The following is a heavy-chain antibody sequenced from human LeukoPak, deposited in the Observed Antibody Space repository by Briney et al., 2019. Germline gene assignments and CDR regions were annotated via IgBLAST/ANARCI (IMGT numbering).Heavy chain of an antibody. CDR1: GFTFSNYW. Sequence: GGSVKLSCGASGFTFSNYWMHWVRQAPGKGPVWVSRIKSDGSSTRFADSVQGRFTISRDNGKNTLYLQMNSLRAEDTAVYYCARGGDSSNWYPGYFDYWGQGALVTVSS. J-gene: IGHJ4*02. V-gene: IGHV3-74*01. CDR2: IKSDGSST. D-gene: IGHD6-13*01. CDR3: ARGGDSSNWYPGYFDY.